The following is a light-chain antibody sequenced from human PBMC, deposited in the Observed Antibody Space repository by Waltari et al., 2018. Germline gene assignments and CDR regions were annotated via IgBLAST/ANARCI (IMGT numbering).Light chain of an antibody. CDR1: RNGSKS. V-gene: IGLV3-21*02. J-gene: IGLJ2*01. CDR2: DDS. Sequence: SHVLTQPPSAPVAPGQTARITCWADRNGSKSVHWYQQKPGQAPVLVVVDDSARPSGISERFSGSISGPTATLTISRVEAGDEADYYCQVWESSVVFGGGTKLTVL. CDR3: QVWESSVV.